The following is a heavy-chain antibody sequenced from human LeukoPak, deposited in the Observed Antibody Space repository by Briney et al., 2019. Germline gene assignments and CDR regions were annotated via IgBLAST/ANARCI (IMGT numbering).Heavy chain of an antibody. CDR2: INSNRGSI. CDR1: GFAFGDYA. J-gene: IGHJ4*02. D-gene: IGHD3-9*01. CDR3: AKSGGGDILTGYNYFDF. V-gene: IGHV3-9*01. Sequence: PGRSLRLSCAASGFAFGDYAMHWVRQPPGKGLEWVSGINSNRGSIAYADPVKGRFTISRDNAKNSLYLQMNSLRVEDTALYYCAKSGGGDILTGYNYFDFWGQGTLVTVSS.